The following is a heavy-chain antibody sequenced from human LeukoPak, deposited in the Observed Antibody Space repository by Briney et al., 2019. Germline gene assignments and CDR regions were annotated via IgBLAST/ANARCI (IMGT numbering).Heavy chain of an antibody. CDR1: GFTFGDYY. Sequence: GGSLRLSCAASGFTFGDYYMTWIRQAPGRGLEWVSYISSSGSTIYYADSAKGRFTISRDSAKNSLFLQMNSLRAEDTAVYYCAREAGYCSSTSCSYYYYMDVWGKGTTVTVSS. D-gene: IGHD2-2*03. CDR3: AREAGYCSSTSCSYYYYMDV. J-gene: IGHJ6*03. V-gene: IGHV3-11*04. CDR2: ISSSGSTI.